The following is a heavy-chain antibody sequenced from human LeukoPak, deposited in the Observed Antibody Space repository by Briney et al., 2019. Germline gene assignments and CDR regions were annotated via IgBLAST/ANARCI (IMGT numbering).Heavy chain of an antibody. CDR1: GFSISTYR. Sequence: GGSLRLSCAASGFSISTYRMNWVRQAPGKGLEWVSVIYGAGTTYYADSVKGRFTISRDNSKNTLYLQMNTLRAEDTALYYCARSGTHYTFDYWGQGSLVTVSS. V-gene: IGHV3-53*01. CDR3: ARSGTHYTFDY. D-gene: IGHD1-26*01. J-gene: IGHJ4*02. CDR2: IYGAGTT.